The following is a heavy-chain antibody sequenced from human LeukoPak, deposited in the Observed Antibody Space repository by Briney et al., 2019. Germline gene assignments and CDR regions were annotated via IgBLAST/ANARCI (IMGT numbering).Heavy chain of an antibody. Sequence: GGSLRLSCAASGFTFSTFWMTWVRQAPGKGLEWVAFIRYDGSNKYYADSVKGRFTISRDNSKNTLYLQMNSLRAEDTAVYYCAKAPLCSGGSCYLYYFDYWGQGTLVTVSS. D-gene: IGHD2-15*01. V-gene: IGHV3-30*02. CDR1: GFTFSTFW. CDR2: IRYDGSNK. CDR3: AKAPLCSGGSCYLYYFDY. J-gene: IGHJ4*02.